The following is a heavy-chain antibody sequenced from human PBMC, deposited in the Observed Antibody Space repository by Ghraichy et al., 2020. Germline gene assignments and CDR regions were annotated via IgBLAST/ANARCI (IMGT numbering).Heavy chain of an antibody. J-gene: IGHJ4*02. CDR3: VNDFWSGFLGD. CDR2: ISSSATTI. V-gene: IGHV3-48*02. D-gene: IGHD3-3*01. Sequence: GGSLRLSCAASGFTFSTYGMSWVRQAPGEGLEWVSYISSSATTIYYADSVKGRFTISRDNAKNLLYLQMNSLRDEDTAVYYCVNDFWSGFLGDWGQGTLVTVSS. CDR1: GFTFSTYG.